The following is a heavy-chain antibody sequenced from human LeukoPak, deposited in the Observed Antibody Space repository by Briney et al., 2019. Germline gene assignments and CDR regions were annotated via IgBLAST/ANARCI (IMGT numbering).Heavy chain of an antibody. Sequence: SGTLSLTCAVSGGSISSSNWWSWVRQPPGKGLEWIGEIYHSGSTNYNPSLKSRVTISVDKSKNQFSLKLSSVTAADTAVYYCACIAVAGTSSYYYGMDVWGQGTTVTVSS. V-gene: IGHV4-4*02. D-gene: IGHD6-19*01. CDR3: ACIAVAGTSSYYYGMDV. CDR2: IYHSGST. CDR1: GGSISSSNW. J-gene: IGHJ6*02.